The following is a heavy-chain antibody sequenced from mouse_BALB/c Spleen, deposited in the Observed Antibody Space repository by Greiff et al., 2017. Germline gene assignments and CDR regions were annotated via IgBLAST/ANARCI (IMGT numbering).Heavy chain of an antibody. J-gene: IGHJ2*01. D-gene: IGHD2-2*01. V-gene: IGHV1-14*01. CDR2: INPYNDGT. CDR3: ASLGGYDGGVDY. Sequence: EVQLQPSGPELVKPGASVKMSCKASGYTFTSYVIHWVKQKPGQGLVWIGYINPYNDGTKYNEKFKGKATLTSDKSSSTAYMELSSLTSEDSAVYYCASLGGYDGGVDYWGQGTTLTVSS. CDR1: GYTFTSYV.